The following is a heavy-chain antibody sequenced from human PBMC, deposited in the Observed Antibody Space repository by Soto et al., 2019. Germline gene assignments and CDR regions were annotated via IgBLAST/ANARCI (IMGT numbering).Heavy chain of an antibody. D-gene: IGHD3-10*01. CDR2: IYYSGVT. CDR3: ARDLRGRRSGRFDP. J-gene: IGHJ5*02. Sequence: QVQLQESGPGLVKPLETLSLTCTLSGDPITSGGFYWTWIRQHPAKGLEWIGYIYYSGVTYYNPSLTRRATISVDTSKNQFSLNLSSVSAADTAMYYCARDLRGRRSGRFDPWGQGTLVTVSS. V-gene: IGHV4-31*03. CDR1: GDPITSGGFY.